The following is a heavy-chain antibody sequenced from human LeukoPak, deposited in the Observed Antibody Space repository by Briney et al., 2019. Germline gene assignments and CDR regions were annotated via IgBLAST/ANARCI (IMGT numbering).Heavy chain of an antibody. CDR1: GGSISSYY. J-gene: IGHJ6*03. Sequence: SETLSLTCTVSGGSISSYYWSWIRQPAGKGLEWIGRIYTSGSTNYNPSLKSRVTISVDTSKNQFSLKLSSVTAADTAVYYCARAPAYYYDSSGYYYDYYYYYMDVWGKGTTVTISS. V-gene: IGHV4-4*07. CDR2: IYTSGST. CDR3: ARAPAYYYDSSGYYYDYYYYYMDV. D-gene: IGHD3-22*01.